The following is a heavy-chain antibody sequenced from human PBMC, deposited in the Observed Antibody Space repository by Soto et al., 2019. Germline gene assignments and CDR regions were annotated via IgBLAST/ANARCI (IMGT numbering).Heavy chain of an antibody. CDR3: ARDRAFLQSFLSGRPGDYHYYGMDV. CDR1: GYTFTNYG. V-gene: IGHV1-18*01. CDR2: ISTYKGNT. D-gene: IGHD3-3*01. J-gene: IGHJ6*02. Sequence: EASVKVSCKASGYTFTNYGLSWVRQAPGQGLEWMGWISTYKGNTNCPQKFQGRVTMTRDTSTSTAHMELRSLRSDDTAVYYCARDRAFLQSFLSGRPGDYHYYGMDVWGQGTTVTVSS.